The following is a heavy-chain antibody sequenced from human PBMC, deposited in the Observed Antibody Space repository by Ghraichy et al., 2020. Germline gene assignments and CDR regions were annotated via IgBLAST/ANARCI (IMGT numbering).Heavy chain of an antibody. V-gene: IGHV1-69*06. D-gene: IGHD3-3*01. CDR2: IIPITGTT. CDR3: ATPVQYYDVWRGYPPFDY. Sequence: SVKVSCKASGGTFNNYAIGWVRQAPGQGLEWLGGIIPITGTTNYAQKFQDRVTFTADKSTTTAYMELSSLRSEDTAVYYCATPVQYYDVWRGYPPFDYWGQGTLVTVSS. J-gene: IGHJ4*02. CDR1: GGTFNNYA.